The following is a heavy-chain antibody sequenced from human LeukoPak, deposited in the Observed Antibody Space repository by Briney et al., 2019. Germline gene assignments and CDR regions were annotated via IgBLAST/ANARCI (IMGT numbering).Heavy chain of an antibody. CDR1: GGSISSGGYF. D-gene: IGHD6-13*01. V-gene: IGHV4-39*01. Sequence: SETLSLTCTVSGGSISSGGYFWGWIRQPPGKGLEWIASIYYSGTTHYNPSLKSRVTMSVDTSKNQFSLKLSSVTAADTAVYYCARHVTAAPRSAFDIWGQGTMVTVSS. CDR2: IYYSGTT. J-gene: IGHJ3*02. CDR3: ARHVTAAPRSAFDI.